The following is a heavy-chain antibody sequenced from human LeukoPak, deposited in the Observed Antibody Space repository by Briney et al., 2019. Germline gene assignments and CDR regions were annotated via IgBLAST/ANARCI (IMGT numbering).Heavy chain of an antibody. CDR3: ARDSQFHYYYYGMDV. J-gene: IGHJ6*02. CDR2: ISSSGSTI. Sequence: GGPLRLSCAASGFTFSDYYMSWIPQAPEKGLEWVSYISSSGSTIYYADSVKGRFTISRDNAKNSLYLQMNSLRAEDTAVYYCARDSQFHYYYYGMDVWGQGTTVTVSS. V-gene: IGHV3-11*01. D-gene: IGHD2-21*01. CDR1: GFTFSDYY.